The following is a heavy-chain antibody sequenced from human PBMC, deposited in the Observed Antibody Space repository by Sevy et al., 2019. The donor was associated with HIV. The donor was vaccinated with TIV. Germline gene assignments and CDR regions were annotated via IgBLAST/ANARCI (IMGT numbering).Heavy chain of an antibody. CDR1: GYTFTAFY. CDR2: INTYSGGT. J-gene: IGHJ6*02. V-gene: IGHV1-2*06. CDR3: EVTADIWGV. Sequence: ASVKVSCKTSGYTFTAFYMHWVRQAPGQGREWVGRINTYSGGTNYAQKFQGRVTMTRETSTSTAYIELNGLMSDDTAVYYCEVTADIWGVWGQGTTVTVSS. D-gene: IGHD5-18*01.